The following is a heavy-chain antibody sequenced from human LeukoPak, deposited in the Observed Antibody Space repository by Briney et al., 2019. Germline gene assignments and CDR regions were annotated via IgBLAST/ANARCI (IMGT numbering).Heavy chain of an antibody. CDR3: AKHAHGEYGDYLNWFDP. CDR1: GGSISSSSYY. Sequence: PSETLSLTCTASGGSISSSSYYWGCIRQPPGKGLEWIGSIYYSGSTYYNPSLKSRVTISVDTSKNQFSLKLSSVTAADTAVYYGAKHAHGEYGDYLNWFDPWGQGTLVTVSS. CDR2: IYYSGST. D-gene: IGHD4-17*01. V-gene: IGHV4-39*01. J-gene: IGHJ5*02.